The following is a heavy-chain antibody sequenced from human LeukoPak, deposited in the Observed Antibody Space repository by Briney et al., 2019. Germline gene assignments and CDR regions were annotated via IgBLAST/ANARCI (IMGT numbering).Heavy chain of an antibody. CDR1: GFTSSSYA. Sequence: PGGSLRLSCSASGFTSSSYAMHWVRQAPGKGLEYVSAISSNGGSTYYADSVKGRFTISRDNSKNTLYLQMSSLRAEDTAVYYCVKGDVGYSYGPVDYWGQGTLVTVSS. J-gene: IGHJ4*02. V-gene: IGHV3-64D*09. CDR3: VKGDVGYSYGPVDY. D-gene: IGHD5-18*01. CDR2: ISSNGGST.